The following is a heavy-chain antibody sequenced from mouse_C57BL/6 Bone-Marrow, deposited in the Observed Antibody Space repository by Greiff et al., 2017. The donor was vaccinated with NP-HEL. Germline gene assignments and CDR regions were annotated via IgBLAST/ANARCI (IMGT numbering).Heavy chain of an antibody. CDR2: IYPRSGNT. Sequence: QVQLQQSGAELARPGASVKLSCKASGYTFTSYGISWVKQRTGQGLEWIGEIYPRSGNTYYNEKFKGKATLTADKSSSTAYMELRSLTSEDFAVYFCARGWYYFDYWGQGTTLTVSS. D-gene: IGHD1-1*02. CDR1: GYTFTSYG. V-gene: IGHV1-81*01. J-gene: IGHJ2*01. CDR3: ARGWYYFDY.